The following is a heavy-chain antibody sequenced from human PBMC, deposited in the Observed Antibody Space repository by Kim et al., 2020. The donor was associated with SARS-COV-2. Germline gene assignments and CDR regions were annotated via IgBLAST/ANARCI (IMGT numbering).Heavy chain of an antibody. CDR1: GYTFTGYY. CDR3: ARVVDSSGWSDY. Sequence: ASVKVSCKASGYTFTGYYMHWVRQAPGQGLEWMGRINPNSGGTNYAQKFQGRVTMTRDTSISTAYMELSRLRSDDTAVYYCARVVDSSGWSDYWGQGTLVTVSA. J-gene: IGHJ4*02. D-gene: IGHD6-19*01. V-gene: IGHV1-2*06. CDR2: INPNSGGT.